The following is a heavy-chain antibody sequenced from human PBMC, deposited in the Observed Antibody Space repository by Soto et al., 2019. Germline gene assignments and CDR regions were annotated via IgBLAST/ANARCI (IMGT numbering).Heavy chain of an antibody. Sequence: GGSLRLSCAASGFTFSSYGMHWVRQAPGRGLEWVACIWYDGSNKNYADSVKGRFTISRDNSKNTLYLQMNSLRAEDTSVYYCVRDEGYSYGDDYWGKGPLVTVSS. CDR1: GFTFSSYG. D-gene: IGHD5-18*01. CDR2: IWYDGSNK. J-gene: IGHJ4*02. V-gene: IGHV3-33*01. CDR3: VRDEGYSYGDDY.